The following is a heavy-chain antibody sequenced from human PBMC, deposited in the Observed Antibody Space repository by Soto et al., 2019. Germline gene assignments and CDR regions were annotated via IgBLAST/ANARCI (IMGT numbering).Heavy chain of an antibody. CDR3: ARDPTKNTYYYDSSGYYSDY. V-gene: IGHV1-18*01. J-gene: IGHJ4*02. CDR2: ISAYNGNT. CDR1: GYTFTSYG. D-gene: IGHD3-22*01. Sequence: QVPLVQSGAEVKKPGASVKVSCKASGYTFTSYGISWVRQAPGQGLEWMGWISAYNGNTNYAQKLQGRVTMTTDTSTSTAYMELRSLRSDDTAVYYCARDPTKNTYYYDSSGYYSDYWGQGTLVTVSS.